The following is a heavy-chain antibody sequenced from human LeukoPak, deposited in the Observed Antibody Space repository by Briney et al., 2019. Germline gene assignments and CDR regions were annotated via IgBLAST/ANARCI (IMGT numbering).Heavy chain of an antibody. CDR3: ARGAATWYYYYYYMDV. V-gene: IGHV4-59*01. CDR2: IYYSGST. Sequence: SETLSLTCTVSGGPISSYYWSWIRQPPGKGLEWIGYIYYSGSTNYNPSLKSRVTISVDTSKNQFSLKLSSVTAADTAVYYCARGAATWYYYYYYMDVWGKGTTVTGSS. D-gene: IGHD2-15*01. J-gene: IGHJ6*03. CDR1: GGPISSYY.